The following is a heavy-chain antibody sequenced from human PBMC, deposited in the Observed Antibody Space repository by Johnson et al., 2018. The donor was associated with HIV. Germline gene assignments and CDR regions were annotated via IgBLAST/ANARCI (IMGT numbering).Heavy chain of an antibody. CDR2: ISYDGSNQ. CDR1: GFTFSSYA. D-gene: IGHD3-22*01. Sequence: QVQLVESGGGVVQPGRSLRLSCAASGFTFSSYAMHWVRQAPGKGLEWVAVISYDGSNQYYADSVKGRFTISRDNSKNTVFLQMNSLRAEDTAVHYCAKVRYYDRDAFDIWGQGTMVTVSS. CDR3: AKVRYYDRDAFDI. J-gene: IGHJ3*02. V-gene: IGHV3-30*04.